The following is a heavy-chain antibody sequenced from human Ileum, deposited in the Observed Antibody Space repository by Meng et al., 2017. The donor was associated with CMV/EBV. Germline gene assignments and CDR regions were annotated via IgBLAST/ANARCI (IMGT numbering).Heavy chain of an antibody. CDR2: IYYSGTT. CDR1: GGSISSGDYY. Sequence: QVQRQASGPGLVKPSQTLSLTCTVSGGSISSGDYYWTWIRQPPGKGLEWIGYIYYSGTTYYNPSLKSRVSISVDTSRNQFSLQLSSVTAADTAVYYCARRSSGLFDYWGQGILVTVSS. D-gene: IGHD6-13*01. CDR3: ARRSSGLFDY. V-gene: IGHV4-30-4*08. J-gene: IGHJ4*02.